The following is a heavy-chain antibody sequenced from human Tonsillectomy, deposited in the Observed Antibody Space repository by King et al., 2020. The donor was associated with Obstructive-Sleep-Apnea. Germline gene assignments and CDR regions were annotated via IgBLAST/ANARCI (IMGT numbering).Heavy chain of an antibody. CDR3: VKDQVTD. CDR2: IRYDGYNE. CDR1: GFTFSTYG. Sequence: VQLVQSGGGVVQPGRSLRLSCAASGFTFSTYGMHWVRQAPGKWLEWVAFIRYDGYNEYYSDSVKGRFTISRENSKNTLYLQMNSLRAEDTAIYYCVKDQVTDWGQGTLVTVSS. V-gene: IGHV3-30*02. J-gene: IGHJ4*02.